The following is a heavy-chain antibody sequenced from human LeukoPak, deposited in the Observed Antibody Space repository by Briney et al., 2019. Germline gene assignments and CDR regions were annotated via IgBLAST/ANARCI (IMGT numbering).Heavy chain of an antibody. CDR1: GYTFTGYY. Sequence: GASVKVSCKASGYTFTGYYMHWVRQAPGQGLEWMGWINPNSGGTKYAQKFQGRVTMTRDPSISTAYMELSRLRSEDTAVYYCARAGNAWSNAFDVWGQGTMLTVSS. CDR2: INPNSGGT. J-gene: IGHJ3*01. V-gene: IGHV1-2*02. D-gene: IGHD2-8*02. CDR3: ARAGNAWSNAFDV.